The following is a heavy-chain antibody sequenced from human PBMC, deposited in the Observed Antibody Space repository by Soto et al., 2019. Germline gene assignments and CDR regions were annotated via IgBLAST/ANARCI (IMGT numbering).Heavy chain of an antibody. Sequence: GGSLRLSCTASGLPHSNFAMMWVRQAPGKGLECVSGIYGSGRGIEYADSAKGRFTISRDNSKNTVYLQMTDLRADDTAVYYCAKDAVYNDGLWLMDHWGQGTQVTVSS. J-gene: IGHJ4*02. V-gene: IGHV3-23*05. CDR1: GLPHSNFA. D-gene: IGHD2-21*01. CDR3: AKDAVYNDGLWLMDH. CDR2: IYGSGRGI.